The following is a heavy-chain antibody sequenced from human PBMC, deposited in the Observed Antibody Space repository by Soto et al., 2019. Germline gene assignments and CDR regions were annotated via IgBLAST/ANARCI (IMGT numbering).Heavy chain of an antibody. D-gene: IGHD5-12*01. CDR3: ASEGYSTPAPDGYNYSARGY. CDR2: IIPIFGTA. V-gene: IGHV1-69*12. Sequence: QVQLVQSGAEVKKPGSSVKVSCKASGGTFSSYAISWVRQAPGQGLEWMGGIIPIFGTANYAQKFQGRVTITADESTSTAYMELSSLRSEDTAVYYCASEGYSTPAPDGYNYSARGYWGQGTLVTVSS. CDR1: GGTFSSYA. J-gene: IGHJ4*02.